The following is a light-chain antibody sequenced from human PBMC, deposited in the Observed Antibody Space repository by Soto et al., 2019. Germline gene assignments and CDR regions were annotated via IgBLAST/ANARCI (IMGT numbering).Light chain of an antibody. CDR3: LRGTHWPYT. CDR1: QSLVYSDGNNY. Sequence: DVVMTQSPLSLPGTLGQPAAISCRSSQSLVYSDGNNYLNWFQQRPGQCPRRQTYKGSNRDAGVADRYSGSGSGTDFTLKVNRVEAEDGGVYYCLRGTHWPYTFGQWTKLE. V-gene: IGKV2-30*01. CDR2: KGS. J-gene: IGKJ2*01.